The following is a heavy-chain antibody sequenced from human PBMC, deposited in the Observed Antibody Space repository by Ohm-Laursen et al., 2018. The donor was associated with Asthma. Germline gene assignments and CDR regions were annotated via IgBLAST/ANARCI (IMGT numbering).Heavy chain of an antibody. Sequence: ASVKVSCNASGYTFTSYGISWVRQAPGQGLEWMGWISAYNGNTNYAQKLQGRVTMTTDTSTSTAYMELRSLRSDDTAVYYCARVGYSSGWSLRTYYYYGMDVWGQGTTVTVSS. CDR1: GYTFTSYG. J-gene: IGHJ6*02. CDR3: ARVGYSSGWSLRTYYYYGMDV. CDR2: ISAYNGNT. D-gene: IGHD6-19*01. V-gene: IGHV1-18*04.